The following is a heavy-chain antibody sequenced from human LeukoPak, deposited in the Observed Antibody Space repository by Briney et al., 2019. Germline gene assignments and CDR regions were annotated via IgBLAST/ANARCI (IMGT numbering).Heavy chain of an antibody. CDR2: ISSSGSTI. V-gene: IGHV3-48*03. CDR3: ASFATYGNSYRYYFDH. Sequence: GGSLRLSCAASGFTFSSYEMNWVRQAPGKGLEWVSYISSSGSTIYYADSVKGRFTISRDNAKNSLYLQMNSLRAEDTAVYYCASFATYGNSYRYYFDHWGQGTLVTVSS. CDR1: GFTFSSYE. D-gene: IGHD5-18*01. J-gene: IGHJ4*02.